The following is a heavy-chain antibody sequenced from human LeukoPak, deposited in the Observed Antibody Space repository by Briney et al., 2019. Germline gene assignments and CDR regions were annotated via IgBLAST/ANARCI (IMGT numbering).Heavy chain of an antibody. CDR1: GFTFSSYW. CDR3: AKGGVLRYFDWLFEWFDP. Sequence: GGSLRLSCAASGFTFSSYWMHWVRQAPGKGLVWVSRINSDGSSTSYADSVKGRFTISRDNAKNSLYLQMNGLRAEDTALYYCAKGGVLRYFDWLFEWFDPWGQGTLVTVSS. D-gene: IGHD3-9*01. CDR2: INSDGSST. J-gene: IGHJ5*02. V-gene: IGHV3-74*01.